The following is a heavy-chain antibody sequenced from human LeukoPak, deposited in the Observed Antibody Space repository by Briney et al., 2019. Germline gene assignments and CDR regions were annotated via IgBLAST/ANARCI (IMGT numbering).Heavy chain of an antibody. Sequence: GGSLRLSCTASGFTFGDYAMSWFRQAPGKGLEWVGFIRSKAYGGTTEYAASVKGRFTISRDDSKSIAYLQMNSLKTEDTAVYYCTRGPYYYGSGRAPPLDYWGQGTLVTVSS. CDR2: IRSKAYGGTT. CDR1: GFTFGDYA. V-gene: IGHV3-49*03. CDR3: TRGPYYYGSGRAPPLDY. J-gene: IGHJ4*02. D-gene: IGHD3-10*01.